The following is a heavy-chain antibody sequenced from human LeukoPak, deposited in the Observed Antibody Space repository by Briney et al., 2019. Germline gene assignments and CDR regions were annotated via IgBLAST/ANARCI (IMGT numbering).Heavy chain of an antibody. CDR3: AKTLGYCSSTSRYLMNAFDI. CDR2: IYTSGST. CDR1: GGSISSYY. V-gene: IGHV4-4*07. J-gene: IGHJ3*02. Sequence: SETLSLTCTVSGGSISSYYWSWIRQPAGNGLEWIGRIYTSGSTNYNPSLKSRVTMSVDTSKNQFSLKLSSVTAADTAVYYCAKTLGYCSSTSRYLMNAFDIWGQGTMVTVSS. D-gene: IGHD2-2*01.